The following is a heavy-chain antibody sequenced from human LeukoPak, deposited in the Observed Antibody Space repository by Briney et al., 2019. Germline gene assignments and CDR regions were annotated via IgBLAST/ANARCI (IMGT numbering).Heavy chain of an antibody. V-gene: IGHV1-18*01. CDR3: ARDTYYYGSGSPGDAFDI. Sequence: ASVKVSCKASGYTFTSYGISWVRQAPGQGLEWMGWISAYNGNTNYAQKLQGRVTMTTDTSTSTAYMELRSLRSDDTAVYYCARDTYYYGSGSPGDAFDIWGQGTMVTVSS. D-gene: IGHD3-10*01. CDR2: ISAYNGNT. J-gene: IGHJ3*02. CDR1: GYTFTSYG.